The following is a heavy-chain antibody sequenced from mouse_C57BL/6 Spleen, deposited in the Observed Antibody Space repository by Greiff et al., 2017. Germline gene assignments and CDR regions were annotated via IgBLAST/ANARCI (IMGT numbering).Heavy chain of an antibody. V-gene: IGHV1-74*01. CDR2: IHPSDSDT. CDR1: GYTFTSYW. Sequence: VQLQQPGAELVKPGASVKLSCKASGYTFTSYWMHWVKQRPGQGLEWIGMIHPSDSDTNSNQKFKGKATLTVDKSSSTAYMQLSSLTADDSAVYYCAIWDWFAYWGQGTLVTVSA. D-gene: IGHD4-1*01. CDR3: AIWDWFAY. J-gene: IGHJ3*01.